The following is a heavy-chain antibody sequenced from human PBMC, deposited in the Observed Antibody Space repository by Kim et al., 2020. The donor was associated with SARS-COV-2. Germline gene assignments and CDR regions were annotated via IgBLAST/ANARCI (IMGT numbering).Heavy chain of an antibody. Sequence: SETLSLTCTVSGGSISSSSYYWGWIRQPPGKGLEWIGSIYYSGSTYYNPSLKSRVTISVDTSKNQFSLKLSSVTAADAAVYYCARQGGGIVVVPAAVYWG. D-gene: IGHD2-2*01. V-gene: IGHV4-39*01. CDR2: IYYSGST. CDR1: GGSISSSSYY. J-gene: IGHJ4*01. CDR3: ARQGGGIVVVPAAVY.